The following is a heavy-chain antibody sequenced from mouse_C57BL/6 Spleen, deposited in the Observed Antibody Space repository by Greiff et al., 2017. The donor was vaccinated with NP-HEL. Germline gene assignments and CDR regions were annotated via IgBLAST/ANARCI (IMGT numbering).Heavy chain of an antibody. V-gene: IGHV1-82*01. CDR1: GYAFSSSW. J-gene: IGHJ4*01. Sequence: QVQLQQSGPELVKPGASVKISCKASGYAFSSSWMNWVKQRPGKGLEWIGRIYPGDGDTNYNGKFKGKATLTADKSSSTAYMQLSSLTSDDSAVYFCARAGGNYAMDYWGQGTSVTVSS. CDR3: ARAGGNYAMDY. CDR2: IYPGDGDT.